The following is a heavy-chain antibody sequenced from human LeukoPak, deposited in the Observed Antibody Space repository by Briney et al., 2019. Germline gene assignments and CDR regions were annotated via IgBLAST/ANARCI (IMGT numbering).Heavy chain of an antibody. J-gene: IGHJ4*02. CDR1: GYTFTSYD. CDR2: MNPNSGNT. CDR3: ARVKAVYDSSGYYYFDY. V-gene: IGHV1-8*03. Sequence: ASVKVSCKASGYTFTSYDINWVRQATGQGLEWMGWMNPNSGNTGYAQKFQGRVTITRNTSISTAYMELSSRRSEHSAVYYCARVKAVYDSSGYYYFDYWGQGTLVTVSS. D-gene: IGHD3-22*01.